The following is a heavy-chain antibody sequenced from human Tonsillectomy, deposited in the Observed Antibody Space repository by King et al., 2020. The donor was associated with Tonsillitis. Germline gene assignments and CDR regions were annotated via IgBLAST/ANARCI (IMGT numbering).Heavy chain of an antibody. CDR3: ASFYCGGDCHYDY. CDR1: GGSLSSGGYS. V-gene: IGHV4-30-4*07. CDR2: IYYSGTT. Sequence: VQLQESGPGLVKPSQTLSLTCAVSGGSLSSGGYSWSWIRQPPGKGLEWIGYIYYSGTTYYNPSLKSRVTISVDTTNNQFSLKLSSVTAADTAGYYCASFYCGGDCHYDYWGQGTLVTVSS. J-gene: IGHJ4*02. D-gene: IGHD2-21*02.